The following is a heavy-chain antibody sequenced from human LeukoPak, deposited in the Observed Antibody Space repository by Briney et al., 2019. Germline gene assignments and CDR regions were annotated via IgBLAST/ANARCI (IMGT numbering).Heavy chain of an antibody. CDR3: ARQAPDGDYVDS. CDR1: GYSFTTYW. Sequence: GESLKISCKGSGYSFTTYWIGWVRQMPGKGLEWMGIIYPGDSDTRYSPPFQGQVTISADKSINTAYLQWSSLRASDTALYYCARQAPDGDYVDSWGQGTLVTVSS. J-gene: IGHJ4*02. V-gene: IGHV5-51*01. CDR2: IYPGDSDT. D-gene: IGHD4-17*01.